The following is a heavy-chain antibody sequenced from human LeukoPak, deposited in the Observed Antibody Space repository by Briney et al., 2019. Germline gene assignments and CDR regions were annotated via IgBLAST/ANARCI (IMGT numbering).Heavy chain of an antibody. J-gene: IGHJ4*02. V-gene: IGHV1-2*04. D-gene: IGHD2-8*01. CDR2: INPNSGGT. CDR1: GYTFTGYY. Sequence: VASVKVSCKASGYTFTGYYMHWVRQAPGQGLEWMGWINPNSGGTNYAQKFQGWVTMTRDTSISTAYMELSRLRSDDTAVYYCARVGETGYCTNGVCRSGYFDYWGQGTLVTVSS. CDR3: ARVGETGYCTNGVCRSGYFDY.